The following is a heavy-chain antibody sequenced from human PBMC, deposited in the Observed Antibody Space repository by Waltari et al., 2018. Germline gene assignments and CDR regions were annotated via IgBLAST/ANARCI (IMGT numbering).Heavy chain of an antibody. CDR1: GFTFSDST. V-gene: IGHV3-73*01. D-gene: IGHD3-16*01. CDR2: IRSKANSYAT. J-gene: IGHJ4*02. CDR3: TSTPLAGY. Sequence: EVQLVESGGGLVQPGGSLTISCAASGFTFSDSTIYWVRQASGKGLEWVGRIRSKANSYATAYAASVKGRFTISRDDSKNTAYLQMNSLKTEDTAVYYCTSTPLAGYWGQGSLVTVSS.